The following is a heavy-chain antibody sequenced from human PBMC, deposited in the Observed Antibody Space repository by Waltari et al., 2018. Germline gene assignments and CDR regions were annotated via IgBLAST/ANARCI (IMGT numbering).Heavy chain of an antibody. CDR1: GFTLGTSG. CDR3: AREYSRICFHALDG. CDR2: IQYDGSIK. V-gene: IGHV3-33*05. D-gene: IGHD6-13*01. J-gene: IGHJ6*02. Sequence: QVHVVASGGGVVQPGGSRTLSCAASGFTLGTSGMNWVRQAPGKGLGWVAVIQYDGSIKNYADSVKGRFTISRENSKNTLYLEMKSLRAEDTAVYYCAREYSRICFHALDGWGQGTAVTVSS.